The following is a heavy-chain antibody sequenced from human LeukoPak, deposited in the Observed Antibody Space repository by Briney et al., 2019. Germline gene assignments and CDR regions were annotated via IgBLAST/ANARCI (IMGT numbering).Heavy chain of an antibody. CDR1: GVSISSITDY. D-gene: IGHD3-10*01. V-gene: IGHV4-61*02. Sequence: SETLSLTCTVSGVSISSITDYWGWIRQPAGKGLEWIGRIYTSGSTNYNPSLKSRVTISVDTSKNQFSLKLSSVTAADTAVYYCARALWFGEASFDYWGQGTLVTVSS. CDR2: IYTSGST. CDR3: ARALWFGEASFDY. J-gene: IGHJ4*02.